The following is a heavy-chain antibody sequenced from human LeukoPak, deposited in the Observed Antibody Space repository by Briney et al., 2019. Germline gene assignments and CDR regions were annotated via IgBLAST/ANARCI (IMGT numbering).Heavy chain of an antibody. CDR1: GGSISSGGYY. Sequence: SQTLSLTCTVSGGSISSGGYYWSWIRQHPGKGLEWIGYIYYSVSTYYNPSLKSRVTISVDTSKNQFSLKLSSVTAADTAVYYCARDLETLYYYDSSGYYRHDAFDIWGQGTMVTVSS. D-gene: IGHD3-22*01. CDR3: ARDLETLYYYDSSGYYRHDAFDI. J-gene: IGHJ3*02. CDR2: IYYSVST. V-gene: IGHV4-31*03.